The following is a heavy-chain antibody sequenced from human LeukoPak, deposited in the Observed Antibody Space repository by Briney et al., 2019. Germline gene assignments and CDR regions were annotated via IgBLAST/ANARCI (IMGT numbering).Heavy chain of an antibody. J-gene: IGHJ4*02. CDR1: SGSINSYF. CDR3: GRQGYTASYYFVDY. D-gene: IGHD1-26*01. Sequence: PSETLSPTCTVSSGSINSYFWGWVRQAPGKGLEWIGRIYSMGTTHYNPSLKSRVTMSIDTSTNQFSLNLRSVTAADTAMYYCGRQGYTASYYFVDYWSRGTLVVVS. V-gene: IGHV4-4*07. CDR2: IYSMGTT.